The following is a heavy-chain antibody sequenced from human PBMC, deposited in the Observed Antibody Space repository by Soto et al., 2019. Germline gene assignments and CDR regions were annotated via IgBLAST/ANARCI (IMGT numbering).Heavy chain of an antibody. D-gene: IGHD2-15*01. CDR1: GFTFSSYA. Sequence: GGSLRLSCAASGFTFSSYAMHWVRQAPGKGLEWVAVTSYDGAIKYYADSVKGRFTISRDNSKNTLYLQMNSLRAEDTAVYYCAVPNCSGGSCYDKGCDYWGQGTLVTVSS. CDR2: TSYDGAIK. V-gene: IGHV3-30-3*01. CDR3: AVPNCSGGSCYDKGCDY. J-gene: IGHJ4*02.